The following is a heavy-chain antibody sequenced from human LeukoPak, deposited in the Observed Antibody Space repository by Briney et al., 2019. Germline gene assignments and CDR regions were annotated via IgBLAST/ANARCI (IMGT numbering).Heavy chain of an antibody. D-gene: IGHD3-16*02. Sequence: GGSLRLSCAASGFTFSSYSMNWVRQAPGKGLEWVSSISSSSSYIYYADSVKGRFTISRDNAKNSLYLQMNSLRAEDTAVYYCARDRDYDYVWGSYRYSFDYWGQGTLATVSS. CDR2: ISSSSSYI. CDR1: GFTFSSYS. V-gene: IGHV3-21*01. CDR3: ARDRDYDYVWGSYRYSFDY. J-gene: IGHJ4*02.